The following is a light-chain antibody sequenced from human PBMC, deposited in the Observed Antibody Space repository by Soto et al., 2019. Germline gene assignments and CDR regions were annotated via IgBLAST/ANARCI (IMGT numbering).Light chain of an antibody. Sequence: QSVLTQPASVSGSPGQSITISCTGTSSDVGGYNYVSWYQQHPGKAPKLMIYEVSNRPSGVSNRFSGSKSGNTASLTISGHQAEDEADYYCSSYTSRSTLDYVFGSGTKLTVL. CDR1: SSDVGGYNY. J-gene: IGLJ1*01. CDR3: SSYTSRSTLDYV. CDR2: EVS. V-gene: IGLV2-14*01.